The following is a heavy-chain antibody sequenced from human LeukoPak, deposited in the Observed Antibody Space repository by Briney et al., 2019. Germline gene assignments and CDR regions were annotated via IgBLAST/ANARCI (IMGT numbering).Heavy chain of an antibody. CDR1: SYSINTDYY. D-gene: IGHD3-10*01. J-gene: IGHJ6*03. CDR2: IYRSGKT. CDR3: ARGGSGTNYYYMDV. Sequence: KPSETLSLTCAVSSYSINTDYYWVWIRQPPEKGLEWIGSIYRSGKTYYNPSLKSRVTISLDMSKNQFSLKLNSVIAADTVVYYCARGGSGTNYYYMDVWGKGTTVTVSS. V-gene: IGHV4-38-2*01.